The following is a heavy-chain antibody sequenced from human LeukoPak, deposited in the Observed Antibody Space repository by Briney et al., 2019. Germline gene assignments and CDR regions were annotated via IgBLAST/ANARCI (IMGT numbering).Heavy chain of an antibody. Sequence: GASVKVSCKASGGTFSSYAISWVRQAPGQGLEWMGRIIPILGIANYAQKFQGRVTNTADKSTSTAYMELSSLRSEDTAVYYCARGQYYYGSGAPARWFDPWGQGTLVTVSS. V-gene: IGHV1-69*04. CDR3: ARGQYYYGSGAPARWFDP. J-gene: IGHJ5*02. CDR1: GGTFSSYA. D-gene: IGHD3-10*01. CDR2: IIPILGIA.